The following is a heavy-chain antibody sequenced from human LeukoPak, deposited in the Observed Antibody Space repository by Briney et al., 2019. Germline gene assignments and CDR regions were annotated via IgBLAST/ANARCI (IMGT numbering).Heavy chain of an antibody. D-gene: IGHD6-19*01. Sequence: SETLSLTCTVSGGSISSYYWSWIRQPPGKGLEWIGYIYYSGSTNYNPSLKSRVTISVDTSKNQFSLKLSSVTAADTAVYYCARGGWEWLVSYFDYWGQGTLVTVSS. CDR2: IYYSGST. CDR3: ARGGWEWLVSYFDY. CDR1: GGSISSYY. V-gene: IGHV4-59*01. J-gene: IGHJ4*02.